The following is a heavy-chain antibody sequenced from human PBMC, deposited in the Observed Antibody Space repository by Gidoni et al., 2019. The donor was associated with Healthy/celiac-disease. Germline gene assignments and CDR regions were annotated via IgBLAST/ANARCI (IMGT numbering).Heavy chain of an antibody. J-gene: IGHJ4*02. CDR1: GFTFSSYA. CDR3: AKDPKYGDYGGGY. D-gene: IGHD4-17*01. CDR2: ISGSGSST. Sequence: EVQLLESGGGLVQPGGSLSLSCAASGFTFSSYAMSWVRQAPGKGLDWVSAISGSGSSTYYADSVKGRFTISRDNSKNTLYLQMNSLRAEDTAVYYCAKDPKYGDYGGGYWGQGTLVTVSS. V-gene: IGHV3-23*01.